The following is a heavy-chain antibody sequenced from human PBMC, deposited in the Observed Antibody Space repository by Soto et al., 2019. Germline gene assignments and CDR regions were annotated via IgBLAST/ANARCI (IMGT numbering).Heavy chain of an antibody. J-gene: IGHJ4*02. CDR3: ARDGLLGYFDY. CDR2: ISYDGSNK. V-gene: IGHV3-30-3*01. D-gene: IGHD3-16*01. CDR1: GFTFSSYA. Sequence: QVQLVESGGGVVQPGRSLRLSCAASGFTFSSYAMHWVRQAPGKGLEWVAVISYDGSNKYYADSVKGRFTISRDNSKNTLYLQMNSLRAEDTAVYYCARDGLLGYFDYWGQGILVTVSS.